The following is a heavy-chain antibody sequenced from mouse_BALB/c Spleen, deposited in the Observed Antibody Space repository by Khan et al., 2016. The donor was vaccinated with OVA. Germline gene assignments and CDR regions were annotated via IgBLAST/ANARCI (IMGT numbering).Heavy chain of an antibody. CDR3: ARDRIDY. CDR1: GYTFTSYW. Sequence: VQLQQSGAELVKPGASVKMSCKASGYTFTSYWMHWIKQRPGQGLEWIGYINPTSGYTDYNQKFKDKATLTADKSSSTAYMQLSSQTSDDSAVYYCARDRIDYWGQGTTLTVSS. CDR2: INPTSGYT. V-gene: IGHV1-7*01. J-gene: IGHJ2*01.